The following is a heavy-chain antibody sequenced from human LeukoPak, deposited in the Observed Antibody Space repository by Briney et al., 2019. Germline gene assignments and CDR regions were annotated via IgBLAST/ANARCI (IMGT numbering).Heavy chain of an antibody. CDR1: GFTFSSYW. Sequence: GGSLRLSCAASGFTFSSYWMSCVRQAPGKGLEWVAKIEQDGSEKNYVDSVKGRFTISRDNAKLSMYLQMNSLRAEYTAGYYLARARKDSSGYFYYYYYGMDVWGQGTTVTVSS. D-gene: IGHD3-22*01. V-gene: IGHV3-7*04. CDR3: ARARKDSSGYFYYYYYGMDV. CDR2: IEQDGSEK. J-gene: IGHJ6*01.